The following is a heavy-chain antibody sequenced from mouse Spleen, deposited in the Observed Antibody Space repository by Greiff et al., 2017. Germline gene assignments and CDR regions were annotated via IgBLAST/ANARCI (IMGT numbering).Heavy chain of an antibody. CDR2: IYPGSGST. Sequence: QVQLQQPGAELVKPGASVTMSCKASGYTFTSYWITWVKQRPGQGLEWIGDIYPGSGSTNYNEKFKSKATLTVDTSSSTAYMQLSSLTSEDSAVYYCERWGYGDYPFDYWGQGTTLTVSS. D-gene: IGHD2-13*01. V-gene: IGHV1-55*01. J-gene: IGHJ2*01. CDR3: ERWGYGDYPFDY. CDR1: GYTFTSYW.